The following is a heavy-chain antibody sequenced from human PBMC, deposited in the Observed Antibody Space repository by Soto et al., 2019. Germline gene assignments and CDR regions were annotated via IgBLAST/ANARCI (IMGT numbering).Heavy chain of an antibody. J-gene: IGHJ6*03. CDR1: GGSFSGYY. CDR2: INHSGST. D-gene: IGHD3-10*01. CDR3: ARGRGYGSGSYYNASPGGRYYYMDV. Sequence: QVQLQQWGAGLLKPSETLSLTCAVYGGSFSGYYWSWIRQPPGKGLEWIGEINHSGSTNYNPSLKIRVTLSADTSKNQSSLKLSSVTAADTAVYYFARGRGYGSGSYYNASPGGRYYYMDVWGKVTTVTVSS. V-gene: IGHV4-34*01.